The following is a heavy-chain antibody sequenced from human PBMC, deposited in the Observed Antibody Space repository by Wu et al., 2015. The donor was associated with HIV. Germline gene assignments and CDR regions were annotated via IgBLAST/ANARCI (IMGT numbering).Heavy chain of an antibody. J-gene: IGHJ4*02. CDR2: IIPIFDTA. CDR1: GGTFSTYA. D-gene: IGHD3-22*01. CDR3: ARLGSSGSY. V-gene: IGHV1-69*12. Sequence: QVQLVQSGAEVKKPGSSVKVSCKPSGGTFSTYAISWVRQAPGLGLEWMGGIIPIFDTANYAQKFQGRVTITADESTSTAYLEFSSLRSEDTAVYYCARLGSSGSYWGQGTLVTVSS.